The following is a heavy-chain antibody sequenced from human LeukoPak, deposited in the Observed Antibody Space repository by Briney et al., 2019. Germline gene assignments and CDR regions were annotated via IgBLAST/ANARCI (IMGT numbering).Heavy chain of an antibody. CDR1: GYTFTGYY. CDR2: INPNSGGT. V-gene: IGHV1-2*02. CDR3: ATYSSSWYYFDY. D-gene: IGHD6-13*01. Sequence: ASVKVSCKASGYTFTGYYIHWVRQAPGQGLEWMGWINPNSGGTDYAQKFQGRATMTRDTSISTAYMELSRLRSDDTAMYYCATYSSSWYYFDYWGQGTLVTVSS. J-gene: IGHJ4*02.